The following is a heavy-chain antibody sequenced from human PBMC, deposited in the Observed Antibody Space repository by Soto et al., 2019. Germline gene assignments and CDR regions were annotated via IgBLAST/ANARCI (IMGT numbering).Heavy chain of an antibody. J-gene: IGHJ5*02. CDR2: IYEIGYT. V-gene: IGHV4-31*03. D-gene: IGHD5-18*01. CDR1: GASVSTGAYY. CDR3: VRALRTTAMVYPWFDP. Sequence: SETLSLTCTVSGASVSTGAYYWGWVRQRPGKGLEWVGYIYEIGYTYYNTSLKSRLTISLDRSKNQFSLGLTSVTAADTAVYYRVRALRTTAMVYPWFDPWGQGTLVTVCS.